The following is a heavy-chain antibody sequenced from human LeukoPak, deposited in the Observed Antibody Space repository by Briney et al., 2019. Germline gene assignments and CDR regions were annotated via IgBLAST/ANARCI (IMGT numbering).Heavy chain of an antibody. CDR2: IYYSGST. Sequence: AETLSLTCTVSGGSISSYYWSWIRKPPGKGLEWIGYIYYSGSTNHNPSLKSRVTISVDTSKNQFSLKLSSVTAADTAVYYCARDYYGSGSSYYYMDVRGKGTTVTISS. J-gene: IGHJ6*03. D-gene: IGHD3-10*01. CDR1: GGSISSYY. CDR3: ARDYYGSGSSYYYMDV. V-gene: IGHV4-59*01.